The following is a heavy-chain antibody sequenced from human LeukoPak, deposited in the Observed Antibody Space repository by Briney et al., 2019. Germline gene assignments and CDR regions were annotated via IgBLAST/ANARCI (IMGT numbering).Heavy chain of an antibody. CDR2: IYYSGST. CDR1: GGSISSYY. V-gene: IGHV4-59*12. Sequence: SETLSLTCTVSGGSISSYYWSWIRQPPGKGLEWIGYIYYSGSTNYNPSLKSRVTISVDTSKNQFSLKLSSVTAADTAVYYCARERNYDTPDWGQGTLVTVSS. J-gene: IGHJ4*02. CDR3: ARERNYDTPD. D-gene: IGHD1-7*01.